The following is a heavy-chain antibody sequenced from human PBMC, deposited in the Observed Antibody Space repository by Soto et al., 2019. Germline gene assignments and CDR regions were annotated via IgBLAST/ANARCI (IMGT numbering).Heavy chain of an antibody. J-gene: IGHJ5*01. Sequence: XATLSLASAVYGGSFSGYYWSWIRQPPGKGLEWIGEINHSGSTNYNPSLKSRVSISVDTSKNQFSLRLSSVTAADTALYYCERQPTGFPNWFDSWGQRILVTVSS. CDR3: ERQPTGFPNWFDS. CDR2: INHSGST. CDR1: GGSFSGYY. V-gene: IGHV4-34*01.